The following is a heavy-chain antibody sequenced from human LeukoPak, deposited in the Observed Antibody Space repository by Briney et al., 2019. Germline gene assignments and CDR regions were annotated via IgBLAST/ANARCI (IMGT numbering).Heavy chain of an antibody. J-gene: IGHJ4*02. CDR2: IYPGDSDT. CDR3: ARQSTVSTARRYFDY. D-gene: IGHD4-17*01. CDR1: GYVFTSYW. Sequence: GESLKISCKGSGYVFTSYWIGWVRQMPGKGLEWMGIIYPGDSDTRYSPSFQGQVTISADKSIGTAYLQWSSLKASDTAMYYCARQSTVSTARRYFDYWGQGTLVTVSS. V-gene: IGHV5-51*01.